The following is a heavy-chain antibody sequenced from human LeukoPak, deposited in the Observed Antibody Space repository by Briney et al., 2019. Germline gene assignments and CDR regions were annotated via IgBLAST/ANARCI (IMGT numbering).Heavy chain of an antibody. V-gene: IGHV4-34*01. Sequence: SETLSLTCAVYGGSFSGYYWSWIRQPPGKGLEWIGEINHSGSTNYNPSLKSRVTISVDTSKNQFSLKLSSVTAADTAVYYCASYRGVGSIYYFDYWGQGTLVTVSS. J-gene: IGHJ4*02. CDR2: INHSGST. CDR3: ASYRGVGSIYYFDY. D-gene: IGHD3-10*01. CDR1: GGSFSGYY.